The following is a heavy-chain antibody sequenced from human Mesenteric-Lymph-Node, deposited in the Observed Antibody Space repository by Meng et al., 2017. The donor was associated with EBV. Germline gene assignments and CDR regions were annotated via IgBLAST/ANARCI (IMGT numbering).Heavy chain of an antibody. CDR2: INHSGST. Sequence: QGQVQQCGAGLLSPSATLSRTCAVSGESLSGYYWSWIRQSPGKGLEWIGEINHSGSTNYNPSLESRLTISVDTYRNHFSLKLTSVTAADTAVYYCARGRIDDYTKFFDYWGQGTLVTVSS. V-gene: IGHV4-34*01. CDR3: ARGRIDDYTKFFDY. J-gene: IGHJ4*02. D-gene: IGHD4-11*01. CDR1: GESLSGYY.